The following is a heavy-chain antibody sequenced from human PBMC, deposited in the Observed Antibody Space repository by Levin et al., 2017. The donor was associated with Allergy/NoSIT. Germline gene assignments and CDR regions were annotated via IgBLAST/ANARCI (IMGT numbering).Heavy chain of an antibody. CDR2: IRTKVYGGTT. V-gene: IGHV3-49*05. D-gene: IGHD1-26*01. CDR1: GFTFGDYA. J-gene: IGHJ4*02. CDR3: SRDYGLDGSEWDLGY. Sequence: KSGGSLRLSCTASGFTFGDYAMSWFRQAPGKGLEWVGFIRTKVYGGTTEYAASVKGRFTISRDDSESIAYLQMNSLKTEDTAVYYCSRDYGLDGSEWDLGYWGQRTLVTVSS.